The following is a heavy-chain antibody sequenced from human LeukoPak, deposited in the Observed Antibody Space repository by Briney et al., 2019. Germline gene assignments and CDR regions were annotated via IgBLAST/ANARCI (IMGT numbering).Heavy chain of an antibody. D-gene: IGHD3-22*01. Sequence: HPSETLSLTCTVSGDSISSSSYYWGWIRQPPGKGLEWVAVIWYDGSNKYYADSVKGRFTISRDNSKNTLYLQMNSLRAEDTAVYYCARESGFSGFHTFDYWGQGTLVTVSS. J-gene: IGHJ4*02. V-gene: IGHV3-33*08. CDR1: GDSISSSSYY. CDR3: ARESGFSGFHTFDY. CDR2: IWYDGSNK.